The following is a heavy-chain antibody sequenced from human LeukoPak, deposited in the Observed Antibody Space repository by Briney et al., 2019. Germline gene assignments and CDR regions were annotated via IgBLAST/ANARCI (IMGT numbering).Heavy chain of an antibody. D-gene: IGHD3-22*01. J-gene: IGHJ1*01. V-gene: IGHV1-69*13. CDR3: ARNYYDSSGYYYVNFQH. CDR2: IIPIFGTA. CDR1: GGTFSSYA. Sequence: SVKVSCKASGGTFSSYAISWVRQAPGQALEWMGGIIPIFGTANYAQKFQGRVTITADESTSTAYMELSSLRSEDTAVYYCARNYYDSSGYYYVNFQHWGQGTLVTVSS.